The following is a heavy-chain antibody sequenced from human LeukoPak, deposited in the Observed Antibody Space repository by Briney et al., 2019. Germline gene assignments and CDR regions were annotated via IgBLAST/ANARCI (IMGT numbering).Heavy chain of an antibody. CDR1: GFTFSSYW. V-gene: IGHV3-7*01. CDR2: IKQDGSEK. J-gene: IGHJ6*02. Sequence: GGSLRLSCAASGFTFSSYWMSWVRQAPGKGLEWVANIKQDGSEKDYVDSVKGRFTISRDNAKNSLYLQMNSLRVEDTAVYYCARDLITAAGTTYYDYYGMDVWGQGTTVTVSS. D-gene: IGHD6-13*01. CDR3: ARDLITAAGTTYYDYYGMDV.